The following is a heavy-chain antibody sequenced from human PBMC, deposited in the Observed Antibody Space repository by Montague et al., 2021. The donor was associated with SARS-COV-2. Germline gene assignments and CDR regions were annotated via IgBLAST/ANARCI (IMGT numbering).Heavy chain of an antibody. Sequence: SETLSLTCTVSGGSISSYYWNWIRQPPGKGLEWIGYIYNSGRTNYNPSLKSRVTISVDTSKNQFSLKLSSVTAADTAVYYCARGGGSGYSYYFDYWGQGSLVTVSS. CDR3: ARGGGSGYSYYFDY. J-gene: IGHJ4*02. D-gene: IGHD3-22*01. V-gene: IGHV4-59*01. CDR1: GGSISSYY. CDR2: IYNSGRT.